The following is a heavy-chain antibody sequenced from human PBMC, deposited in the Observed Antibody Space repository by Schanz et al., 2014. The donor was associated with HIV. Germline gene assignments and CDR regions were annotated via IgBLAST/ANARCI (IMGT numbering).Heavy chain of an antibody. CDR1: GGSFRSNA. Sequence: QGQLGQSGAEVKKTGSSVKVSCKASGGSFRSNAITWGRQAPGQGLEWIGHFNVMLSKINSAQKFQGRVSMTADPSTNTAYMEMRGLRFEDTAVYYCASGRRSGIGWRMDVWGQGTTVSVSS. D-gene: IGHD6-19*01. V-gene: IGHV1-69*01. CDR2: FNVMLSKI. J-gene: IGHJ6*02. CDR3: ASGRRSGIGWRMDV.